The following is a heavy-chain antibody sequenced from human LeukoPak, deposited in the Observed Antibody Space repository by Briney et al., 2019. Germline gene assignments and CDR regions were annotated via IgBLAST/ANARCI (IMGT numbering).Heavy chain of an antibody. CDR2: MNPNSGNT. V-gene: IGHV1-8*01. CDR1: GYTFTSYD. CDR3: AIKEWELGGYYFDY. D-gene: IGHD1-26*01. Sequence: ASVKVSCKASGYTFTSYDINWVRQATGQGLEWMGWMNPNSGNTGYAQKFQGRVTMTRNTSISTAYMELSSLRSEDTAVYYCAIKEWELGGYYFDYWGQGTLVTVSS. J-gene: IGHJ4*02.